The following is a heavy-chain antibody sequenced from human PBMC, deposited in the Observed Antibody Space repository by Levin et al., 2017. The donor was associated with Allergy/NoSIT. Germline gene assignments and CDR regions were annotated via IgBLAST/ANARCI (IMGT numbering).Heavy chain of an antibody. V-gene: IGHV4-30-2*01. CDR2: IYHSGST. D-gene: IGHD2-15*01. J-gene: IGHJ4*02. CDR1: GGSISSGGYS. CDR3: ARAAELGYCSGGSCYLLPSGFDY. Sequence: SETLSLTCAVSGGSISSGGYSWSWIRQPPGKGLEWIGYIYHSGSTYYNPSLKSRVTISVDRSKNQFSLKLSSVTAADTAVYYCARAAELGYCSGGSCYLLPSGFDYWGQGTLVTVSS.